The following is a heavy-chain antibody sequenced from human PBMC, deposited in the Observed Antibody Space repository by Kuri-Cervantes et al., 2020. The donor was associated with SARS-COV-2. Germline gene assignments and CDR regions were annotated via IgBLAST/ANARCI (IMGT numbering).Heavy chain of an antibody. CDR1: GGSISSSSYY. Sequence: GSLRLSCTVSGGSISSSSYYWGWIRQPPGKGLEWIGSIYYSGSTNYNPSLKSRVTISVDTSKNQFSLKLSSVTAADTAVYYCARGSNAPYYYYYYMNVWGKETTVTVSS. CDR2: IYYSGST. CDR3: ARGSNAPYYYYYYMNV. J-gene: IGHJ6*03. V-gene: IGHV4-39*07.